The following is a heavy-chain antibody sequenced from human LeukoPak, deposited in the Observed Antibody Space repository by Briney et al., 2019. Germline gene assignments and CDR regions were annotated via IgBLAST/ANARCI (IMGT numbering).Heavy chain of an antibody. CDR1: GFTVSSNYA. Sequence: GGSLRLSCAASGFTVSSNYAMSWVRQAPGKGLEWVSVISNSGATTYYADSVKGRFTISRDKSKNTVYLQMNSLIADDTAVYYCAKTATTVTPPDYRGQGTLVTVSS. CDR3: AKTATTVTPPDY. CDR2: ISNSGATT. J-gene: IGHJ4*02. D-gene: IGHD4-17*01. V-gene: IGHV3-23*01.